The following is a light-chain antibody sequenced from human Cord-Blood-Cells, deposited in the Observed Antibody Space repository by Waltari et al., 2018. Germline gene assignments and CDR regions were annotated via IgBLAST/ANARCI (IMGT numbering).Light chain of an antibody. CDR2: NVS. CDR3: SSYTSSSTWV. J-gene: IGLJ1*01. Sequence: QSALTQPASVSWSPGQAITISCTGTSSDVGGYNYVAWYQQHPSKAPKLIIYNVSKRPSGVSNLFSGSKSGNTASLTISGLQAEDEADYYCSSYTSSSTWVFGTGTKVTVL. V-gene: IGLV2-14*01. CDR1: SSDVGGYNY.